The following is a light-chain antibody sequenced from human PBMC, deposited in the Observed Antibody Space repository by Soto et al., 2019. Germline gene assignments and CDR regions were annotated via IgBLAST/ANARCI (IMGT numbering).Light chain of an antibody. J-gene: IGKJ3*01. CDR3: QQYGSSFLFT. V-gene: IGKV3-20*01. CDR1: QSVSSSY. CDR2: GAS. Sequence: EIVLTQSPGTLSLSPGERATLSCRASQSVSSSYLAWYQQKPGQAPRLLIYGASSRATGIPARFSGSGSGTDFTLTISRLEPEDFAVYYCQQYGSSFLFTFGPGTKVDIK.